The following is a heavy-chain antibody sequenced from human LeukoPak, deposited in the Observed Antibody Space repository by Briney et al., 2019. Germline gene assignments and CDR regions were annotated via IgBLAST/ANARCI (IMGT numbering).Heavy chain of an antibody. D-gene: IGHD1-26*01. J-gene: IGHJ3*02. CDR3: ATIVGATTADDAFDI. CDR2: IYPGDSDT. V-gene: IGHV5-51*01. CDR1: GYSFTSYW. Sequence: PGESLKISCKGSGYSFTSYWIGWVRQMPGKGLEWMGIIYPGDSDTRYSPSFQGQVTISADKSISTAYLQWSSLKASDTAMYYCATIVGATTADDAFDIWGQGTMVTVSS.